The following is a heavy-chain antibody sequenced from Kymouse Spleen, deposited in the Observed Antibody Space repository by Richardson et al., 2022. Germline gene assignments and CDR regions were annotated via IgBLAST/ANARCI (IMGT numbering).Heavy chain of an antibody. V-gene: IGHV3-21*03. CDR3: ARDGGSSWYIYYYYGMDV. CDR2: ISSSSSYI. J-gene: IGHJ6*02. CDR1: GFTFSSYS. Sequence: EVQLVESGGGLVKPGGSLRLSCAASGFTFSSYSMNWVRQAPGKGLEWVSSISSSSSYIYYADSVKGRFTISRDNAKNSLYLQMNSLRAEDTAVYYCARDGGSSWYIYYYYGMDVWGQGTTVTVSS. D-gene: IGHD6-13*01.